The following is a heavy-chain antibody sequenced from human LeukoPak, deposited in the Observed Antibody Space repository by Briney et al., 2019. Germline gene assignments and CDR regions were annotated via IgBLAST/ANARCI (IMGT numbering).Heavy chain of an antibody. CDR2: IYYSGST. CDR3: ARDTRYFDRGLDF. CDR1: GGSISSYY. Sequence: SETLSLTCTVSGGSISSYYWSWIRQPPGKGLEWIGYIYYSGSTNSNPSLESRVAISVDTSRNQVSLRLSSVTAADTAVYYCARDTRYFDRGLDFWGQGTLVTVSS. J-gene: IGHJ4*02. V-gene: IGHV4-59*01. D-gene: IGHD3-9*01.